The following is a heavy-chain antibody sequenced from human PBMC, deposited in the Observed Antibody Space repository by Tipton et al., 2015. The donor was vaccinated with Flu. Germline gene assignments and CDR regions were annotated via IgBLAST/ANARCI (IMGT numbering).Heavy chain of an antibody. J-gene: IGHJ5*02. CDR1: GGSINSTTYY. V-gene: IGHV4-39*07. Sequence: TLSLTCTVSGGSINSTTYYWGWVRQPPGKGLEWIATAFHSGLTYYNPSLKSRVSISIDTSKNQFSLRRNSVTAADSAVYYCARDFHPTSNWFDPWGQRTLVTVSS. CDR2: AFHSGLT. CDR3: ARDFHPTSNWFDP.